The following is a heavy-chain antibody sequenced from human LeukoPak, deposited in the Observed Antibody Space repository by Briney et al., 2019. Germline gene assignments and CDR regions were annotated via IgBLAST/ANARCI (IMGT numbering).Heavy chain of an antibody. CDR2: MNPNSGNT. D-gene: IGHD3-3*01. CDR1: GYTFTSYD. Sequence: ASVKVSCKASGYTFTSYDINWVRQATGQGLEWMGWMNPNSGNTGYAQKFQGRVTITRNTSISTAYMELSSLRSEDTAVYYCARVEKYYDFWSGYFYYMDVWGKGTTVTVSS. J-gene: IGHJ6*03. V-gene: IGHV1-8*03. CDR3: ARVEKYYDFWSGYFYYMDV.